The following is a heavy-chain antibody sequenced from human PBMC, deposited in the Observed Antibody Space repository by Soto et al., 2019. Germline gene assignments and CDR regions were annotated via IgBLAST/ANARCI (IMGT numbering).Heavy chain of an antibody. J-gene: IGHJ3*02. D-gene: IGHD3-9*01. CDR2: IYSGGST. CDR1: GFTVSSNY. V-gene: IGHV3-66*01. Sequence: GGSLRLSCAASGFTVSSNYMSWVRQAPGKGLEWVSVIYSGGSTYYADSVKGRFTISRDNSKNTLYLQMNSLRAEDTAVYYCASGNYDILTGYTPLAFDIWGQGTMVTGSS. CDR3: ASGNYDILTGYTPLAFDI.